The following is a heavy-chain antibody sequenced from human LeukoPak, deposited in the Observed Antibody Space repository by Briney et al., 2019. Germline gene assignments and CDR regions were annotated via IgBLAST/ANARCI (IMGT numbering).Heavy chain of an antibody. D-gene: IGHD3-3*01. J-gene: IGHJ4*02. CDR3: AKGTDFWSGYCDY. CDR1: GFTFRKYW. CDR2: INPDDGST. Sequence: GGPLRLSCTASGFTFRKYWLHWVRQAPGKGLVWVSRINPDDGSTSYADSVKGRFTISRDSAKSTLYLQMNSLRAEDTAVYYCAKGTDFWSGYCDYWGQGTLVTVSS. V-gene: IGHV3-74*01.